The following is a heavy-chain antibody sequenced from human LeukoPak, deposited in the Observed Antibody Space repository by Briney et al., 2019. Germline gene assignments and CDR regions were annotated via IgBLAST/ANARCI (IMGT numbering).Heavy chain of an antibody. J-gene: IGHJ3*02. CDR2: INPNSGGT. CDR3: ARDYYDSSGFGAFDI. V-gene: IGHV1-2*02. CDR1: GYTFTGYY. D-gene: IGHD3-22*01. Sequence: GASVKVSCKASGYTFTGYYLHWVRQAPGQGLEWMGWINPNSGGTNYAQKFQGRVTMTRDTSISTAYMELSRLRSDDRAVYYCARDYYDSSGFGAFDIWGQGTMVTVSS.